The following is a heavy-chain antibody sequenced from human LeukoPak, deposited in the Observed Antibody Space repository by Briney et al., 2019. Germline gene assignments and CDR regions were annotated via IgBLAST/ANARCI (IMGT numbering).Heavy chain of an antibody. Sequence: GRSLRLSCAASGFTFSSYAMHWVRQAPGKGLEWVAVISYDGSNKYYADSVKGRFTISRDNSKNTLYLQMNSLRAEDTAVYYCAKADSGCFDYWAREPWSPSPQ. CDR3: AKADSGCFDY. CDR1: GFTFSSYA. D-gene: IGHD5-12*01. V-gene: IGHV3-30*04. J-gene: IGHJ4*02. CDR2: ISYDGSNK.